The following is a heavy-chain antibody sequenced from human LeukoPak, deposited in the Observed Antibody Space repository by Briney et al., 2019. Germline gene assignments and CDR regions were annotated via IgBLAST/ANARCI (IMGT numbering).Heavy chain of an antibody. CDR1: GGSISSGGYY. CDR2: INHSGST. CDR3: ARVAYYYDSSGYGFDY. V-gene: IGHV4-39*07. Sequence: SEALSLTCTVSGGSISSGGYYWSWIRQPPGKGLEWIGEINHSGSTNYNPSLKSRVTISVDTSKNQFSLKLSSVTAADTAVYYCARVAYYYDSSGYGFDYWGQGTLVTVSS. D-gene: IGHD3-22*01. J-gene: IGHJ4*02.